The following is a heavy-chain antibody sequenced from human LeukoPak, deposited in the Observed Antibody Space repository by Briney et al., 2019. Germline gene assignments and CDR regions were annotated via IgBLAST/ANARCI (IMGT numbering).Heavy chain of an antibody. J-gene: IGHJ6*02. CDR2: ISSSSSYI. Sequence: GGSPRLSCAASGFTFSSYSMNWVRPAPGKGLEWVSSISSSSSYIYYADSVKGRFTISRDNAKNSLYLQMNSLRAEDTAVYYCARDIKALGYCSSTSCYGAVFYYYYGMDVWGQGTTVTVSS. CDR3: ARDIKALGYCSSTSCYGAVFYYYYGMDV. CDR1: GFTFSSYS. D-gene: IGHD2-2*01. V-gene: IGHV3-21*01.